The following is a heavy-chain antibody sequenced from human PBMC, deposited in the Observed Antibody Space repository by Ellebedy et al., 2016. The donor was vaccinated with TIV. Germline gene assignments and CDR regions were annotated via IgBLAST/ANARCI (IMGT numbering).Heavy chain of an antibody. CDR2: IYSGGSA. V-gene: IGHV3-53*01. CDR3: ARLSEKDV. D-gene: IGHD4/OR15-4a*01. CDR1: GFTVSNNY. J-gene: IGHJ6*02. Sequence: GESLKISCAAPGFTVSNNYMSWVRQAPGKGLEWVSVIYSGGSAYCADSVKGRFTISRDNSKNTVYLQMNSLRVEDTAVYYCARLSEKDVWGQGTTVTVSS.